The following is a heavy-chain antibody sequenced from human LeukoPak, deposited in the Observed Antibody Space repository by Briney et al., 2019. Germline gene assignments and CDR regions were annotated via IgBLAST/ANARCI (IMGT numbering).Heavy chain of an antibody. V-gene: IGHV3-11*01. Sequence: LSLTCTGSGGSISSGGYYWSWLRQAPGKGLEWVSYISSSGSTIYYADSVKGRFTISRDNAKNSLYLQMNSLRAEDTAVYYCASNIAAAGSKPYYFDYWGQGTLVTVSS. D-gene: IGHD6-13*01. CDR3: ASNIAAAGSKPYYFDY. CDR2: ISSSGSTI. CDR1: GGSISSGGYY. J-gene: IGHJ4*02.